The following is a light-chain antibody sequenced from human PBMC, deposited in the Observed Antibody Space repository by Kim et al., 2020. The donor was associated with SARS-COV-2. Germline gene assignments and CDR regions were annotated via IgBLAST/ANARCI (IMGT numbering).Light chain of an antibody. Sequence: PGGPDTVSCGSSAGAVPVGHYSYGFEQKAGQAPRTLFFDTSNKNAGTHARFSGSVLGDKAALTLSGAQPEDEADYYCLLSYSGGRVFGGGTQLTVL. V-gene: IGLV7-46*01. CDR1: AGAVPVGHY. CDR3: LLSYSGGRV. J-gene: IGLJ2*01. CDR2: DTS.